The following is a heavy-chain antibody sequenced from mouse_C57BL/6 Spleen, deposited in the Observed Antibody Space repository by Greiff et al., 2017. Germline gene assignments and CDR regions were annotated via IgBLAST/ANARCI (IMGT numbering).Heavy chain of an antibody. V-gene: IGHV1-26*01. J-gene: IGHJ3*01. CDR1: GYTFTDYD. D-gene: IGHD1-1*01. Sequence: VQLQQSGPELAKPGASVKISCKASGYTFTDYDMNWVKQSPGKSLEWIGDINPNTGGTSYTKKFKGKATLTVDNSSSSDYMERRSLTSDGSAVYYCARGYSGSSYMYAYGGQGSVVTVSA. CDR3: ARGYSGSSYMYAY. CDR2: INPNTGGT.